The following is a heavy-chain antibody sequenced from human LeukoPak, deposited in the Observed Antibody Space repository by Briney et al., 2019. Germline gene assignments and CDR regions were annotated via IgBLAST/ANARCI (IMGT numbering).Heavy chain of an antibody. CDR3: ARFNPESDF. Sequence: SETLSLTCTVTGYSISTGYYWGWIRRTPGKGLEWIGNLYHSGSRYYNPSLKSRVTISVDTSKNEFSLKLNSVTAADSGVYYCARFNPESDFWGHGTRVTVSS. J-gene: IGHJ5*01. CDR2: LYHSGSR. CDR1: GYSISTGYY. V-gene: IGHV4-38-2*02.